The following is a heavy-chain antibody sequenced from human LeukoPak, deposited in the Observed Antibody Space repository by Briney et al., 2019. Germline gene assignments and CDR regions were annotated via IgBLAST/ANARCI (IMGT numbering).Heavy chain of an antibody. V-gene: IGHV3-7*01. CDR1: GFTFSSYW. CDR3: ARKVGVSTGNMDV. J-gene: IGHJ6*02. CDR2: IKQDGSEK. D-gene: IGHD1-1*01. Sequence: GGSLRLSCAASGFTFSSYWMSWVRQAPGKGLEWVANIKQDGSEKYYVDSVKGRFTISRDNAKNSLYLQMNSLRAEDTAVYYCARKVGVSTGNMDVWGQGTTVTVSS.